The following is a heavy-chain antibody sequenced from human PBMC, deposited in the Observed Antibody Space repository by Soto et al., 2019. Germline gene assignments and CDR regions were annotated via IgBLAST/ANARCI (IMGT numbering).Heavy chain of an antibody. CDR1: GGSISSGDYY. CDR3: ATTLDDSSGYYLDY. CDR2: IYYSGST. D-gene: IGHD3-22*01. Sequence: SETLSLTCTVSGGSISSGDYYWSWIRQPPGKGLEWIGYIYYSGSTYYNPSLKSRVTISVDTSKNQFSLKLSSVTAADTAVYYCATTLDDSSGYYLDYWGQGTLVTVSS. V-gene: IGHV4-30-4*01. J-gene: IGHJ4*02.